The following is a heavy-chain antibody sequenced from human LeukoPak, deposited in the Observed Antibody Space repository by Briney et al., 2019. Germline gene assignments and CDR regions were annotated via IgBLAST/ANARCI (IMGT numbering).Heavy chain of an antibody. J-gene: IGHJ4*02. CDR3: AGSMITFGGVPYFDY. Sequence: SETLSLTCTVSGGSISSGDYYWSWIRQPPGTGLEWIGYIYYSGSTYYNPSLKSRVTISVDTSKNQFSLKLSSVTAADTAVYYCAGSMITFGGVPYFDYWGQGTLVTVSS. V-gene: IGHV4-30-4*01. D-gene: IGHD3-16*01. CDR2: IYYSGST. CDR1: GGSISSGDYY.